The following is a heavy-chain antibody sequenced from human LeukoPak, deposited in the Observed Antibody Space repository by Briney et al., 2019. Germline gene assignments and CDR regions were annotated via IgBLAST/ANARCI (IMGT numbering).Heavy chain of an antibody. CDR2: ISRSGSTI. J-gene: IGHJ3*02. Sequence: GGSLRLSCAASGFTFSDYYMSWIRQAPGKGLEWVSYISRSGSTINYADSVKGRFTISRDKAKNSLYLQMNRLRAEDTAGYYCAREGTGSYSAFDIWGQGTMVTVSS. D-gene: IGHD1-26*01. CDR1: GFTFSDYY. V-gene: IGHV3-11*01. CDR3: AREGTGSYSAFDI.